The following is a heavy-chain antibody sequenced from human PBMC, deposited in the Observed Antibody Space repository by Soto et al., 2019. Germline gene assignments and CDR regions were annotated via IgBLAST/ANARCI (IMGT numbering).Heavy chain of an antibody. CDR2: IYYSGST. J-gene: IGHJ4*02. V-gene: IGHV4-39*01. CDR3: ARHDYGGFGL. Sequence: QLQLQESGPGLVKPSETLSLTCTVSGGSISRSSYYWGWIRQPPGKGLEWIGSIYYSGSTYYNPSLNSRVTISGDTSSDHFSLKLSSVTAAGTAVYYCARHDYGGFGLWGQGTLVTVSS. D-gene: IGHD4-17*01. CDR1: GGSISRSSYY.